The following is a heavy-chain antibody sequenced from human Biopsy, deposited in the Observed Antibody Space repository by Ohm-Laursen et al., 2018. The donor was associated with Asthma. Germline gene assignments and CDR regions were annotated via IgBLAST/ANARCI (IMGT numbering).Heavy chain of an antibody. CDR1: GGSINSDY. Sequence: TLSLTCTFSGGSINSDYWSWIRQPPGKGLEWIGLSSYSGFRKYNPSLKSRVTISVDTSKNQLSLNPTSVIAADTAVYYCARDQGDSKFDYWGQGILVTVSS. CDR2: SSYSGFR. CDR3: ARDQGDSKFDY. V-gene: IGHV4-59*01. J-gene: IGHJ4*02. D-gene: IGHD3-16*01.